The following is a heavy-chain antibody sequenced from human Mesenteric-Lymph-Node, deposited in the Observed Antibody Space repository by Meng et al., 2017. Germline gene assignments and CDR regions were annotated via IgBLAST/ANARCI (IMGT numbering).Heavy chain of an antibody. CDR2: ISYDGSEK. V-gene: IGHV3-30-3*01. D-gene: IGHD5-24*01. CDR1: GFSFSSHA. J-gene: IGHJ4*02. CDR3: AKGYNYGDN. Sequence: QVQLVESGGGVVQPGRSLRLSCAASGFSFSSHAMDWVRQAPGRGLERVAFISYDGSEKYYLDSVKGRFTISRDNSKNTVYLQMNSLRAEDTAVYYCAKGYNYGDNWGQGTLVTVSS.